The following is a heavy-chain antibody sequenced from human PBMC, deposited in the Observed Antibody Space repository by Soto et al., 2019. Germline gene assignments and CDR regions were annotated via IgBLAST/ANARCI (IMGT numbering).Heavy chain of an antibody. CDR1: GFTVSSNYA. J-gene: IGHJ3*02. V-gene: IGHV3-23*01. Sequence: PGGSLRLSCAASGFTVSSNYALSWVRQAPGKGLEWVSVIGGDGGSPYYADSVKGRFTVSRDNSKNTLYLQMDSLRADDTAVYYCAKDSISYNRIYDPFDIWGQGTMVTVSS. CDR2: IGGDGGSP. D-gene: IGHD1-1*01. CDR3: AKDSISYNRIYDPFDI.